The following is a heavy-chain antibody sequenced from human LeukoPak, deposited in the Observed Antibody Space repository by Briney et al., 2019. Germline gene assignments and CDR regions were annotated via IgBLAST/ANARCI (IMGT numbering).Heavy chain of an antibody. D-gene: IGHD1-26*01. CDR1: GYTFSDYY. J-gene: IGHJ4*02. Sequence: ASVKVSCKAFGYTFSDYYIHWVRQAPGQGLEWMGWINPNSGGTNYAQKFQGWVTMTRDTSISTAYMELSRLRSDDTAVYYCARGGRYYTRWQYYFDYWGQGTLVTVSS. V-gene: IGHV1-2*04. CDR3: ARGGRYYTRWQYYFDY. CDR2: INPNSGGT.